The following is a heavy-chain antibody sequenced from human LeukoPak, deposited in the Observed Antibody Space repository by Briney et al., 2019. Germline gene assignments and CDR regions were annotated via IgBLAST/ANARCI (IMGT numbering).Heavy chain of an antibody. V-gene: IGHV4-61*02. J-gene: IGHJ4*02. CDR1: GGSLSSGIYY. CDR3: ARDPDGDYAYFDY. D-gene: IGHD4-17*01. CDR2: IYTSGCT. Sequence: SETLSLTCTVSGGSLSSGIYYWSWIPQPAGKGLEWVGRIYTSGCTKYNPSLKSRVPISVDTSQNQFSLKLGSVTASYTAVYYCARDPDGDYAYFDYWGQGTLVTVSS.